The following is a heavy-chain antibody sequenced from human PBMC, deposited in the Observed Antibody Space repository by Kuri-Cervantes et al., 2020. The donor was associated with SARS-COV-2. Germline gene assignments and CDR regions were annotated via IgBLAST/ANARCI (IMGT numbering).Heavy chain of an antibody. CDR1: GFTFSDYY. Sequence: GESLKISCAASGFTFSDYYMSWVRQAPGKGLEWVSAISGSGGSTYYADSVKGRFTISRDNSKNTLYLQMNSLRAEDTAVYYCAKDPPYCGGDCYSFDYWGQGTLVTVSS. CDR2: ISGSGGST. CDR3: AKDPPYCGGDCYSFDY. V-gene: IGHV3-23*01. D-gene: IGHD2-21*01. J-gene: IGHJ4*02.